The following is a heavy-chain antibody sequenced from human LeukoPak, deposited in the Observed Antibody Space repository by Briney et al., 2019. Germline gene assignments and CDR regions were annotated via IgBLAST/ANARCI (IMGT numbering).Heavy chain of an antibody. CDR2: IYHSGST. J-gene: IGHJ4*02. V-gene: IGHV4-38-2*01. CDR1: GYSISSGYY. D-gene: IGHD1-26*01. CDR3: ARGGSYLPDDY. Sequence: SETLPLTCAVSGYSISSGYYWGWIRQPPGKGLEWIGSIYHSGSTYYNPSLKSRVTISVDTSKNQFSLKLSSVTAADTAVYYCARGGSYLPDDYWGQGTLVTVSS.